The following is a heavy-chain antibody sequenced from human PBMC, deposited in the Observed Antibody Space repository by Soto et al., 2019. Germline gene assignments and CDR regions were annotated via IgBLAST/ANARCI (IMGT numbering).Heavy chain of an antibody. CDR1: GGTFSSYA. Sequence: QVQLVQSGAEVKQPGSSVKVSCKASGGTFSSYAISWVRQAPGQGLEWMGGIIPIFGTANYAQKFQGRVTITADESTSTADMELSRLRSEDTAVYYCARDAAAVDTAMVTFDYWGQGTLVTVSS. CDR2: IIPIFGTA. V-gene: IGHV1-69*01. D-gene: IGHD5-18*01. CDR3: ARDAAAVDTAMVTFDY. J-gene: IGHJ4*02.